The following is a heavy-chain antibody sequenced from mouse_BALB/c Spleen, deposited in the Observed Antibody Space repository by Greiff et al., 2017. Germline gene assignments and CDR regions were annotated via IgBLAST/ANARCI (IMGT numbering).Heavy chain of an antibody. CDR1: GYAFTNYL. J-gene: IGHJ4*01. CDR2: INPGSGGT. CDR3: ARGYHPGAMDY. Sequence: VQGVESGAELVRPGTSVKVSCKASGYAFTNYLIEWVKQRPGQGLEWIGVINPGSGGTNYNEKFKGKATLTADKSSSTAYMQLSSLTSDDSAVYFCARGYHPGAMDYWGQGTSVTVSS. V-gene: IGHV1-54*01. D-gene: IGHD1-2*01.